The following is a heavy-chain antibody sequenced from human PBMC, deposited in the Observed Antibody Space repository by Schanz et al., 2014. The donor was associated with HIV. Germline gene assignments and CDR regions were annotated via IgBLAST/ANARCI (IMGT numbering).Heavy chain of an antibody. CDR3: ARGRRDVSMIVLYWLDP. CDR2: IDPKIGGT. D-gene: IGHD3-22*01. Sequence: QVHLVQSGAEVKRPGASVRVSCKASGYTFTASYIHWVRQAPGQGPEWMGWIDPKIGGTQLAQKFRGRVTMTRNTSTGTAYMELSSLRSDDTAVYYCARGRRDVSMIVLYWLDPWGQGTLVTVSS. V-gene: IGHV1-2*02. CDR1: GYTFTASY. J-gene: IGHJ5*02.